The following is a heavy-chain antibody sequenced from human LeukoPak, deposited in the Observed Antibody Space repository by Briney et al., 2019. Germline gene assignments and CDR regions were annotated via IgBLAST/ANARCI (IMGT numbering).Heavy chain of an antibody. CDR2: INPNSGGT. V-gene: IGHV1-2*06. CDR3: AIGVIKYYYYGMDV. D-gene: IGHD3-22*01. J-gene: IGHJ6*02. Sequence: ASVKVSCKASGYTFTSYYMHWVRQAPGQGLEWMGRINPNSGGTNYAQKFQGRVTMTRDTSISTAYMELSRLRSDDTAVYYCAIGVIKYYYYGMDVWGQGTTVTVSS. CDR1: GYTFTSYY.